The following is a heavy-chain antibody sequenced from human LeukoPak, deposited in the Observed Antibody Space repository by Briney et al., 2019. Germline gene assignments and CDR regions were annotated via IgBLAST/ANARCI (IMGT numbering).Heavy chain of an antibody. Sequence: GGSLRLSCAASGFTFSGSAMHWVRQASGKGLEWVGRIRSKASSYATAYAASVKGRFTISRDDSKNTAYLQMNSLKTEDTAVYYCAKWITTLPLYFDYWGQGTLVTVSS. D-gene: IGHD4-11*01. CDR1: GFTFSGSA. V-gene: IGHV3-73*01. CDR3: AKWITTLPLYFDY. CDR2: IRSKASSYAT. J-gene: IGHJ4*02.